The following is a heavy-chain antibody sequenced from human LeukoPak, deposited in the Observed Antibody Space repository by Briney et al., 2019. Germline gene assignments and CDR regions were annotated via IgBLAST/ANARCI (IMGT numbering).Heavy chain of an antibody. D-gene: IGHD6-19*01. CDR1: GGSISSSSYY. CDR2: IYYSGST. J-gene: IGHJ3*02. Sequence: RASETLSLTCTVSGGSISSSSYYWGWIRQPPGKGLEWIGSIYYSGSTYYNPSLKSRVTISVDTSKNQFSLKLSSVTAADTAVYYCATPISSGWGRDAFDIWGQGTMVTVSS. CDR3: ATPISSGWGRDAFDI. V-gene: IGHV4-39*01.